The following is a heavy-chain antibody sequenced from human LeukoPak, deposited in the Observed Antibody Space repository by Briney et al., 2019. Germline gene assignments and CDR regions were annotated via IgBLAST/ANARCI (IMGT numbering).Heavy chain of an antibody. D-gene: IGHD3-10*01. V-gene: IGHV4-61*02. J-gene: IGHJ6*03. CDR2: IYTSGST. CDR1: GGSICSGSYY. Sequence: SQTLSLTCTVSGGSICSGSYYWSWIRQPAGKGLEWIGRIYTSGSTNYNPSLKSRVTISVDTSKNQFSLKLSSVTAADTAVYYCARAMVRGGYYYMDVWGKGTTVTVSS. CDR3: ARAMVRGGYYYMDV.